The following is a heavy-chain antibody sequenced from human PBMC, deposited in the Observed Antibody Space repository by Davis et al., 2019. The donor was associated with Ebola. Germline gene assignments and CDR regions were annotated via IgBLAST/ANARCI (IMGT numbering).Heavy chain of an antibody. CDR2: INSDGSIT. Sequence: GESLKIFCAASGFTFSSYWMHWVRQAPGKGLVWVSRINSDGSITRYADSVKGRFTISRDNTKNTLYLQMNSLRAEDTAVYYCARSLKGASVSTYYGMDVWGQGTTVTVSS. CDR3: ARSLKGASVSTYYGMDV. CDR1: GFTFSSYW. V-gene: IGHV3-74*01. D-gene: IGHD3-16*02. J-gene: IGHJ6*02.